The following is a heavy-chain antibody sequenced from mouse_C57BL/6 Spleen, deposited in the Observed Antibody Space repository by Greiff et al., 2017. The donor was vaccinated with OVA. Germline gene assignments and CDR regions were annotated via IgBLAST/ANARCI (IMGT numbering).Heavy chain of an antibody. CDR3: TSITTVVGDYAMDY. D-gene: IGHD1-1*01. J-gene: IGHJ4*01. Sequence: QVQLQQSGAELVRPGASVTLSCKASGYTFTDYEMHWVKQTPVHGLEWIGAIDPETGGTAYNQKFKGKAILTADKSSSTAYMELRSLTSEDSAVYYCTSITTVVGDYAMDYWGQGTSVTVSS. V-gene: IGHV1-15*01. CDR1: GYTFTDYE. CDR2: IDPETGGT.